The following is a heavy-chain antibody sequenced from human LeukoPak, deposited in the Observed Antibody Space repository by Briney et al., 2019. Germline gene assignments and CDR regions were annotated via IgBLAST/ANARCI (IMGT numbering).Heavy chain of an antibody. CDR1: GFTFSNYG. Sequence: GGSLRLSCAASGFTFSNYGMHWVREAPGKGLEWVAVIWFDGSKTYHADSVKGRFTIPRDNSKNTLYLQMNSLRAEDTAVYYCARARGYDGSDYYYGFFDYWGQGTLVTVSS. D-gene: IGHD3-22*01. CDR3: ARARGYDGSDYYYGFFDY. J-gene: IGHJ4*02. CDR2: IWFDGSKT. V-gene: IGHV3-33*01.